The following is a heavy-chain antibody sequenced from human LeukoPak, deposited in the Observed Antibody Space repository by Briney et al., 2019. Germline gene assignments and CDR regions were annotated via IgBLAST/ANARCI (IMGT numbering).Heavy chain of an antibody. Sequence: PGGSLILSCAASGFTFDDYGMSWVRQAPGKGLEWVSGINWNAGSTCYADFVKGRFTISRDNAKTSLYQQMNSLGAEDTALYDCARPYDGSGSISGAFDIWGEGTMVTVSS. J-gene: IGHJ3*02. CDR2: INWNAGST. CDR1: GFTFDDYG. V-gene: IGHV3-20*01. D-gene: IGHD3-22*01. CDR3: ARPYDGSGSISGAFDI.